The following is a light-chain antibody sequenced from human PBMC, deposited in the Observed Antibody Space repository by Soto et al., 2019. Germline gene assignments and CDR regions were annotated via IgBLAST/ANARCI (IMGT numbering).Light chain of an antibody. J-gene: IGKJ2*01. CDR1: QSISTY. Sequence: DIQMTQSPSSLSASVGDIVTITCRASQSISTYLNWYQQKPGKAPKVLIYAASSLQSGVPSRFSGSGSGTDFTLTSGSLQPEDFATYYCQQSYSTPYTFGQGTKLEIK. V-gene: IGKV1-39*01. CDR3: QQSYSTPYT. CDR2: AAS.